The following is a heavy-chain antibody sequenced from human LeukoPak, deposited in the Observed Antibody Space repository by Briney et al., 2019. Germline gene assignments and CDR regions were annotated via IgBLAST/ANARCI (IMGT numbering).Heavy chain of an antibody. CDR1: GFTSKSYW. CDR2: INSDGSTT. Sequence: GGSLRLSCAASGFTSKSYWMYWVRQAPGKGLVWVSRINSDGSTTSYADSVKGRFTISRDNAKNTLYLQMNSLRAEDTAVYYCARGTAVWYFDYWGQGTLVTVSS. V-gene: IGHV3-74*01. D-gene: IGHD1-1*01. J-gene: IGHJ4*02. CDR3: ARGTAVWYFDY.